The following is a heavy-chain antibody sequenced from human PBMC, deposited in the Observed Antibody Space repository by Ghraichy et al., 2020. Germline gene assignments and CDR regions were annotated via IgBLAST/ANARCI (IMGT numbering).Heavy chain of an antibody. CDR3: AKELATVTTRGPFLDY. CDR2: ISGSGGST. D-gene: IGHD4-17*01. J-gene: IGHJ4*02. Sequence: GGSLRLSCAASGFTFSSYAMSWVRQAPGKGLEWVSAISGSGGSTYYADSVKGRFTISRDNSKNTLYLQMNSLRAEDTAVYYCAKELATVTTRGPFLDYWGQGTLVTVSS. CDR1: GFTFSSYA. V-gene: IGHV3-23*01.